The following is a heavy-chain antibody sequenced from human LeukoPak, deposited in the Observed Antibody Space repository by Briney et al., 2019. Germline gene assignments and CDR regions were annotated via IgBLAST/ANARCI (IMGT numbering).Heavy chain of an antibody. CDR2: INAGNGNT. J-gene: IGHJ4*02. V-gene: IGHV1-3*03. CDR1: GYTFTSYA. D-gene: IGHD6-19*01. Sequence: ASVKVSCKASGYTFTSYAMHWVRQAPGQRLEWMGWINAGNGNTKYSQEFQGRVTITRDTSASTAYMELSSLRSEDTAVYYCARAGYSSGWFDYFDYWGQGTLVTVSS. CDR3: ARAGYSSGWFDYFDY.